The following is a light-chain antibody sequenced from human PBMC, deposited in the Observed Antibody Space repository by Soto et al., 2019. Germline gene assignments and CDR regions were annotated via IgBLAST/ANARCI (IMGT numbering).Light chain of an antibody. J-gene: IGKJ5*01. CDR1: QSISSY. Sequence: EIVVTQSPATLSLSPGERVTLSCRASQSISSYLAWYQQKPGQAPRLLIYDASNMATDIPARFSGSGSGTEFTLTISSLEPEDFAVYYCQQRSNWPITFGQGTRLEIK. V-gene: IGKV3-11*01. CDR2: DAS. CDR3: QQRSNWPIT.